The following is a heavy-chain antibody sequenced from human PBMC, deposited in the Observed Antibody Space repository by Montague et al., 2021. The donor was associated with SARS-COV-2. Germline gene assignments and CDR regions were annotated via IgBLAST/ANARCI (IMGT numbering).Heavy chain of an antibody. CDR2: IYWDDDK. CDR1: GFSLSASGVG. Sequence: VKPTQTLTLTCTFSGFSLSASGVGVGWIRQPPGKALEWLALIYWDDDKRYSPSLKSRLTITKDTSKNQVVLTVTNMDPVDTATYYCAHHGVGYFYYGMDVWGQGTTVTVSS. V-gene: IGHV2-5*02. D-gene: IGHD4-17*01. J-gene: IGHJ6*02. CDR3: AHHGVGYFYYGMDV.